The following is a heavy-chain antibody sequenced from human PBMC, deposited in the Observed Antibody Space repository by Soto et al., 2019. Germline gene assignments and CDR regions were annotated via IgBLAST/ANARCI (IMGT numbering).Heavy chain of an antibody. D-gene: IGHD2-15*01. J-gene: IGHJ4*02. Sequence: QVQLVQSGAEVKKPGASVKVSCKASGYTFTSYDINWVRQATRQGLEWMGWMNPHSGNTGFAQKFQGRLTMTRDTSKSTAYMEVSSLRSEDTAIFYCARVASGGTYYFDYWGQGTLVTVSS. CDR3: ARVASGGTYYFDY. V-gene: IGHV1-8*01. CDR1: GYTFTSYD. CDR2: MNPHSGNT.